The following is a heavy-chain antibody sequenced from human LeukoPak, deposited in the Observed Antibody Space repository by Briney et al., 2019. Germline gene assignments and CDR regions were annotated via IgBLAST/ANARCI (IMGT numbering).Heavy chain of an antibody. CDR1: GFTFSSYA. V-gene: IGHV3-23*01. J-gene: IGHJ5*02. CDR2: ISGSGGST. Sequence: GGTLRLSCAASGFTFSSYAMSWVRQAPGKGLEWVSAISGSGGSTYYADSVKGRFTISRDNSKNTQYLQMNSLRAEDTAVYYCAKGMVDNWFDPWGQGTLVTVSS. CDR3: AKGMVDNWFDP. D-gene: IGHD2-15*01.